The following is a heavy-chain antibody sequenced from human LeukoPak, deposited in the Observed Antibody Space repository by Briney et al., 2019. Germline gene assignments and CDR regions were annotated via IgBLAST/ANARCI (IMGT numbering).Heavy chain of an antibody. J-gene: IGHJ5*02. D-gene: IGHD2-2*01. V-gene: IGHV6-1*01. Sequence: SQTLSLTCAISRESVSSNSVTWNWIRQSRSRGLEWLGRTYYRSTWYNDYAVSVRGRITVNPDTSKNQFSLHLNSVTPEDTAVYYCARRLTQYDCFDPWGQGILVTVSS. CDR1: RESVSSNSVT. CDR2: TYYRSTWYN. CDR3: ARRLTQYDCFDP.